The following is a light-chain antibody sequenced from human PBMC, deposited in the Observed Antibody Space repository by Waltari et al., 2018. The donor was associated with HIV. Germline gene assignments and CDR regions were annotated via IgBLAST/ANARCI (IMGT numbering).Light chain of an antibody. Sequence: EIVLTQSPATLSLSPGQRATLSCRASQSIGSYLAWYQQKPGQAPRLLIFDASNKATGTPARFSGSGSGTDFTLTISSLEAEDFAVYSCQQRTPVAFGQGTRLEIK. CDR1: QSIGSY. V-gene: IGKV3-11*01. CDR2: DAS. J-gene: IGKJ5*01. CDR3: QQRTPVA.